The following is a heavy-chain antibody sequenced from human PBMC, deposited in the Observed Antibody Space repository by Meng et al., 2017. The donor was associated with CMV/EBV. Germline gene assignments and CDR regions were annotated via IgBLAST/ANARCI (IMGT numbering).Heavy chain of an antibody. CDR1: GGSISSYY. CDR2: IYTSGST. D-gene: IGHD2-2*01. V-gene: IGHV4-4*07. J-gene: IGHJ5*02. Sequence: QVQVQGSGPGRGTPSGTLSPTFTVPGGSISSYYWSWIRQPAGKGLEWIGRIYTSGSTNYNPSLKSRVTMSVDTSKNQFSLKLSSVTAADTAVYYCARDLMNCSSTSCANWFDPWGQGTLVTVSS. CDR3: ARDLMNCSSTSCANWFDP.